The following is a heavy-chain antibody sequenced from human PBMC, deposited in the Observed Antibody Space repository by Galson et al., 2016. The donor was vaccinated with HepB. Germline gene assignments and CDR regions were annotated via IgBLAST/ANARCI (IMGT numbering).Heavy chain of an antibody. Sequence: ALVKPTQTLTLTCTFSGFSLSTTGIGVGWIRQPPGKALEWLALIYWDDDKRYSPSLKSRLTVAKDTSKNQVVLTMTDLDFVDTATYYCAHRRDRDYYFDYWGQGIPVTVSS. J-gene: IGHJ4*02. D-gene: IGHD2-21*02. CDR3: AHRRDRDYYFDY. CDR2: IYWDDDK. CDR1: GFSLSTTGIG. V-gene: IGHV2-5*02.